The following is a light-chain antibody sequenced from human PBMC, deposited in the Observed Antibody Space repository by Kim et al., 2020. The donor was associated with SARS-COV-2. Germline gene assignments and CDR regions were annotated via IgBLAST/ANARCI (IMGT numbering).Light chain of an antibody. CDR2: AVT. Sequence: QSALTQPASVSGYPEQSITISCTGTSSDVGGYDYVSWYQQHPGKAPKLMIYAVTKRPSGVSNRFTGSKSGNTASLTISGLQAEDEADYYCSSYTTSSTWVFGGGTKVTVL. J-gene: IGLJ3*02. CDR3: SSYTTSSTWV. CDR1: SSDVGGYDY. V-gene: IGLV2-14*03.